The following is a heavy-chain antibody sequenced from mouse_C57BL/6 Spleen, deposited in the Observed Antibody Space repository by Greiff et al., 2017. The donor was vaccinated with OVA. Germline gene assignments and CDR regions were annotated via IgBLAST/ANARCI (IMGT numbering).Heavy chain of an antibody. V-gene: IGHV1-58*01. CDR2: IYLGNGYT. CDR1: GYTFTSYG. CDR3: ARVTGPYFDY. J-gene: IGHJ2*01. D-gene: IGHD4-1*01. Sequence: EVQLQQSGAELVRPGSSVKMSCKTSGYTFTSYGIHWVKQRPGQGLEWIGYIYLGNGYTEYHEKFKGKATLTSDTSSSTAYMQLSSLTSEDSAIYFCARVTGPYFDYWGQGTTLTVSS.